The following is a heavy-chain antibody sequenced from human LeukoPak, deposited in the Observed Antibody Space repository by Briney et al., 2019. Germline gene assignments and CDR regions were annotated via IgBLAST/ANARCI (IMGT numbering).Heavy chain of an antibody. CDR1: GFTFSSYS. V-gene: IGHV3-48*04. Sequence: PGGSLRLSCAASGFTFSSYSMNWVRQAPGKGLEWVSYISSSSSTIYYADSVKGRFTISRDNAKNSLYLQMNSLRAEDTAFYYCARGNRDSSGFYFYYGMDVWGQGTTVTVSS. J-gene: IGHJ6*02. CDR3: ARGNRDSSGFYFYYGMDV. CDR2: ISSSSSTI. D-gene: IGHD6-19*01.